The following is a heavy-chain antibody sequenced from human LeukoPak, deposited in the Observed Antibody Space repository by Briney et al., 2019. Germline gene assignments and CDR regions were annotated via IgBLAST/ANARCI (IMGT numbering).Heavy chain of an antibody. Sequence: KCGESLQISCQDSGYRFTSYWIGWVRQLPGKGLEWMGIIYPDDSNTRYSPPFQGQVTISVDKSISTAYLQWSSLKASDTAVYYCARRSGVGAHFDYWGQGTLVTVSS. CDR2: IYPDDSNT. CDR3: ARRSGVGAHFDY. V-gene: IGHV5-51*01. D-gene: IGHD1-26*01. J-gene: IGHJ4*02. CDR1: GYRFTSYW.